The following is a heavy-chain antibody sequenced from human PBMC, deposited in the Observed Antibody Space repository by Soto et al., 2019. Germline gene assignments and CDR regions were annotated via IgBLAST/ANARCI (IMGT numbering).Heavy chain of an antibody. CDR2: IYYSGST. J-gene: IGHJ5*02. CDR1: GGSVSSGSYY. Sequence: SETLSLTCTVSGGSVSSGSYYWSWIRQPPGKGLEWIGYIYYSGSTKYNPSLKSRVTISVDTSKNQFSLKLSSVTAADTAVYYCARSDPAGYDILTGYSSPRWFDPWGQGTLVTVSS. D-gene: IGHD3-9*01. CDR3: ARSDPAGYDILTGYSSPRWFDP. V-gene: IGHV4-61*01.